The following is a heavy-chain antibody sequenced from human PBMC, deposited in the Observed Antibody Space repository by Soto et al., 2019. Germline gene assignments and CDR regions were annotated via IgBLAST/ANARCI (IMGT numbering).Heavy chain of an antibody. CDR1: GFTFSNYE. Sequence: GGSLRLSCAASGFTFSNYEMNWVRQAPGKGLEWVSSISNSGDTIYYVDSVKGRFTISRDNTKNSLYLQMSSLRAEDTAIYYCARVVLKTYYYDSSGYSDYWGQGTLVTVSS. V-gene: IGHV3-48*03. CDR3: ARVVLKTYYYDSSGYSDY. J-gene: IGHJ4*02. D-gene: IGHD3-22*01. CDR2: ISNSGDTI.